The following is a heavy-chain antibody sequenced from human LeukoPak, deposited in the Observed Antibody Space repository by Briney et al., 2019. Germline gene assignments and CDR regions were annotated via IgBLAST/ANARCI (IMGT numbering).Heavy chain of an antibody. CDR1: GFTLSSFG. D-gene: IGHD2-2*01. CDR3: AKDADPATIIFWYFDL. Sequence: PGGSLRLSCAASGFTLSSFGMHWVRQAPGKGLEWVAVISDDGSKTYYANSVNGRFTISTDNSKNTLYLPLNSLRTEDTAVYYCAKDADPATIIFWYFDLWGRGTLVTVSS. V-gene: IGHV3-30*18. J-gene: IGHJ2*01. CDR2: ISDDGSKT.